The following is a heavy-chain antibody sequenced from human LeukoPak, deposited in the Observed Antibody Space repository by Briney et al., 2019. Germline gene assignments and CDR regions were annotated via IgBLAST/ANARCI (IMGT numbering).Heavy chain of an antibody. CDR1: GFTFSSYS. D-gene: IGHD1-14*01. J-gene: IGHJ5*02. CDR2: ISSNRGST. CDR3: ARGITEYNWFDR. V-gene: IGHV3-64*01. Sequence: GGSLRLSCAASGFTFSSYSMHWVRQAPGKGLEYVSAISSNRGSTYYANSVKGRFTISRDNSKNTLYLQMDSLRAEDMAVYYCARGITEYNWFDRWGQGTMVTVSS.